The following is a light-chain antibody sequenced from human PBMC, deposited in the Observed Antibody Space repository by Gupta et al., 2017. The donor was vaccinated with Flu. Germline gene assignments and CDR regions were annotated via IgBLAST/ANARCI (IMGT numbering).Light chain of an antibody. CDR1: QIVTSNY. CDR3: QQDGGVPFT. V-gene: IGKV3-20*01. J-gene: IGKJ3*01. CDR2: GPS. Sequence: EVVLTQSPGTLSLSPGERATLSCRASQIVTSNYLAWYQQKPGQAPRLLIYGPSSRATGIPDRFSGSGSGTXFTLTIXRLEPEDFAVYYCQQDGGVPFTFGXGTKVDIK.